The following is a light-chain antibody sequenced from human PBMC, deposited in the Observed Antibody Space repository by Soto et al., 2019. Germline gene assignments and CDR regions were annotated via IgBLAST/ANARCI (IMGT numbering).Light chain of an antibody. Sequence: DIQMTQSPSSLSASIGDRVTITCRASQGISNYLAWYQQKPGKVPKLLIYAPSSLQSGVPSRFSGSGSGTDFTLTISSLQPEDVATYYCQKYNSAPMWTFGQGTKVDIK. V-gene: IGKV1-27*01. CDR3: QKYNSAPMWT. CDR2: APS. CDR1: QGISNY. J-gene: IGKJ1*01.